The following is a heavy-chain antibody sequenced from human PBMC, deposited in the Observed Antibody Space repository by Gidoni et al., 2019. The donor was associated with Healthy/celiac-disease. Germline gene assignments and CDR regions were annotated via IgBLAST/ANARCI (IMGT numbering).Heavy chain of an antibody. CDR2: ISYDGSNK. Sequence: QVQLVESGGGVVQPGRSLRLSCAASGFTFSSYAMHWVRQAPGKGLEWVAVISYDGSNKYYADSVKDRFTISRDNSKNTLYLQMNSLRAEDTAVYYCARDYDIFDAFDIWGQGTMVTVSS. CDR1: GFTFSSYA. J-gene: IGHJ3*02. CDR3: ARDYDIFDAFDI. D-gene: IGHD3-9*01. V-gene: IGHV3-30-3*01.